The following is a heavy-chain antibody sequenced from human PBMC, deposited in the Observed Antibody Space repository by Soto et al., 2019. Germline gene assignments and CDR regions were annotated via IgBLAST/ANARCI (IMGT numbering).Heavy chain of an antibody. D-gene: IGHD5-18*01. V-gene: IGHV4-59*01. CDR3: ARVSVRRGYSYGYGYSSGWYFDY. CDR1: GGSISSYY. CDR2: IYYSGST. Sequence: QVQLQESGPGLVKPSETLSLTCTVSGGSISSYYWSWIRQPPGKGLEWIGYIYYSGSTNYNPSLKSRVTISGDTSKNQFSLKLSSVTAADTAVYYCARVSVRRGYSYGYGYSSGWYFDYWGQGTLVTVSS. J-gene: IGHJ4*02.